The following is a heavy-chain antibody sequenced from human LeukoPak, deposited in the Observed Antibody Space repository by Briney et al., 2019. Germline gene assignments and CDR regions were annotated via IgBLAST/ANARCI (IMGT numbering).Heavy chain of an antibody. CDR1: GGSISSYY. J-gene: IGHJ6*02. V-gene: IGHV4-59*01. CDR3: ARGLNHDDFPPSSFFYYYYGMDV. Sequence: PSETLSLTCTVSGGSISSYYWSWIRQPPGKGLEWIGYIYYSGSTNYNPSLKSRVTISVDTSKNQFSLKLSSVTAADTAVYYCARGLNHDDFPPSSFFYYYYGMDVWGQGTTVTVSS. CDR2: IYYSGST. D-gene: IGHD1-1*01.